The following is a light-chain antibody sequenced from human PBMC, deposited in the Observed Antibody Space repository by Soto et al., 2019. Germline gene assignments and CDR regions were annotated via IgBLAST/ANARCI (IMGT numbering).Light chain of an antibody. Sequence: QSVLAQPASVSGSPGQSITISCTGTSSDVGAYDAVSWYQQHPGKAPQVIIYRGTKRPSGVSTRLSGSVSGNTASLTVSGLQAEDEAEYFCCSSAPESTYVFGTGTQLTVL. CDR3: CSSAPESTYV. CDR1: SSDVGAYDA. CDR2: RGT. J-gene: IGLJ7*01. V-gene: IGLV2-23*01.